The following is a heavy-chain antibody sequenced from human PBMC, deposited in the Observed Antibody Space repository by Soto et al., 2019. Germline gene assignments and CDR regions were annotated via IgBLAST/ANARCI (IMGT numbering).Heavy chain of an antibody. CDR1: GGSISSGGYY. Sequence: SLTCTVSGGSISSGGYYWSWIRQHPGKGLEWIGYIYYSGSTYYNPSLKSRVTISVDTSKNQFSLKLSSVTAADTAVYYCARVGYCISTSCSTSFDPWGQGTQVTVSS. V-gene: IGHV4-31*03. CDR3: ARVGYCISTSCSTSFDP. CDR2: IYYSGST. J-gene: IGHJ5*02. D-gene: IGHD2-2*02.